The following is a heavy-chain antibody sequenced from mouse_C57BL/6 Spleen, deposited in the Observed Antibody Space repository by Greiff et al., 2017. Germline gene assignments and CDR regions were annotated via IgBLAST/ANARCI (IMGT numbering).Heavy chain of an antibody. D-gene: IGHD3-2*02. Sequence: EVQLQQSGAELVRPGASVKLSCTASGFNIKDYYMHWVKQRPEQGLEWIGRIVPEDGDNEYAPELQGKATMTADTSSNTAYLQLSSLTTEDTAVYYCTTLSAGYGFAYWGQGTLVTVSA. J-gene: IGHJ3*01. CDR2: IVPEDGDN. V-gene: IGHV14-1*01. CDR3: TTLSAGYGFAY. CDR1: GFNIKDYY.